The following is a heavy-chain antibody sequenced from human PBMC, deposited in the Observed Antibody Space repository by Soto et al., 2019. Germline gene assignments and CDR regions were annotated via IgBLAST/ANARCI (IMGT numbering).Heavy chain of an antibody. Sequence: QVQLQESGPGLVKPSGTLSLTCAVSGGSFTSNNWWTWVRQPPGQGLEWIGEIYRTGSTNYNPSLKSRVTISLDKADNQFSLKVTSLTAADKAVYYCASRDPGTSVDYWGQGTLVTVSS. J-gene: IGHJ4*02. CDR3: ASRDPGTSVDY. V-gene: IGHV4-4*02. CDR1: GGSFTSNNW. CDR2: IYRTGST. D-gene: IGHD1-7*01.